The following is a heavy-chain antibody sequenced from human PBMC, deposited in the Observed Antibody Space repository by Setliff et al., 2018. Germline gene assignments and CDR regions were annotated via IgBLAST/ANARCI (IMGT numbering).Heavy chain of an antibody. V-gene: IGHV1-69*10. CDR2: IIPGLGIL. CDR1: GGTFSSYA. Sequence: ASVKVSCKASGGTFSSYAISWVRQAPGQGLEWMGGIIPGLGILDYAQKFQDRVTITADRSTSTAYMELSSLRSEDTAVYYCARGHSSSIAVAGTSFDYWGQGTLVTVSS. CDR3: ARGHSSSIAVAGTSFDY. J-gene: IGHJ4*02. D-gene: IGHD6-19*01.